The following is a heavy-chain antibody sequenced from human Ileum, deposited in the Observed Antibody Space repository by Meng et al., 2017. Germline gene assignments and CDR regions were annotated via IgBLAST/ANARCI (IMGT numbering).Heavy chain of an antibody. CDR3: ARVYYDSSGLNWFDS. J-gene: IGHJ5*01. CDR1: GGSVSDGDYY. V-gene: IGHV4-31*03. CDR2: MYSSGNA. D-gene: IGHD3-22*01. Sequence: QRQLHECGPGLVHPSQSPSLTCTVSGGSVSDGDYYWSWVRQHPGKGLECIGHMYSSGNAYYNPSLKSRVSMSVDTSKNQFSVRLSSVTAADTAIYYCARVYYDSSGLNWFDSWGQGTLVTVSS.